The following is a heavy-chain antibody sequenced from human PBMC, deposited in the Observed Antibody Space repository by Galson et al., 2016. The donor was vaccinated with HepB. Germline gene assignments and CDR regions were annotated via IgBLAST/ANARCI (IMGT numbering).Heavy chain of an antibody. CDR2: TYYRSKWYN. CDR3: ARVDGSWSGFDP. V-gene: IGHV6-1*01. Sequence: CAISGDSVSNNRAAWNWIRQSPSRGLEWLGRTYYRSKWYNDYAVSVESRISIKPDTSKNELSMQLNSVTPEDAAVYFFARVDGSWSGFDPWGQGSLVTVSA. CDR1: GDSVSNNRAA. D-gene: IGHD2-15*01. J-gene: IGHJ5*02.